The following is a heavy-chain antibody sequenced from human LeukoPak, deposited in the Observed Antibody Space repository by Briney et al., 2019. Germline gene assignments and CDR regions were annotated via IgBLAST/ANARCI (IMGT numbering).Heavy chain of an antibody. Sequence: GGSLRLSCAASGFTFSSYWMSWVRQAPGKGLEWVANIKQDGSEKYYVDSVKGRFTISRDNAKNSLYLQMNSLRAEDTAVYYCARGIRDFWSGYYQDYWSQGTLVTVSS. D-gene: IGHD3-3*01. CDR2: IKQDGSEK. J-gene: IGHJ4*02. CDR3: ARGIRDFWSGYYQDY. CDR1: GFTFSSYW. V-gene: IGHV3-7*01.